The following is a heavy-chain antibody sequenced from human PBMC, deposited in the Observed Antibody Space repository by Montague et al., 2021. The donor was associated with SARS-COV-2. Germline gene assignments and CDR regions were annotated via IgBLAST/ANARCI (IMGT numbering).Heavy chain of an antibody. CDR1: GFSLSTPNVG. J-gene: IGHJ4*02. D-gene: IGHD3-9*01. V-gene: IGHV2-5*01. Sequence: PALVTPTQTLTLTCTFSGFSLSTPNVGVAWIRQPPGKALEWLAVXYSXGDKRYSPSLQRRLTITKDTSRNQVVVSLTNVDPLDTATYYCAHLIRYYDIFTGIPFDDWGQGTQVTVSS. CDR2: XYSXGDK. CDR3: AHLIRYYDIFTGIPFDD.